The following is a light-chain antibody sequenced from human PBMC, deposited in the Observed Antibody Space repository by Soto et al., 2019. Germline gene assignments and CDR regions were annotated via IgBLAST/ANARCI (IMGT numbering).Light chain of an antibody. CDR1: QSVSSY. J-gene: IGKJ3*01. Sequence: EIVLTQSPATLSLSPGERATLSCRASQSVSSYLAWYQQKPGQAPRLLIYDASNRATGIPARFSGSGSGTDFILTIISLEPEDFAVYYCQQRSNWPLTFGPGTKVDIK. CDR3: QQRSNWPLT. CDR2: DAS. V-gene: IGKV3-11*01.